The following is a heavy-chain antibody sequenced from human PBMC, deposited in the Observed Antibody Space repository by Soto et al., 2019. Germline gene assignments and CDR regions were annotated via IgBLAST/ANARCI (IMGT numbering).Heavy chain of an antibody. J-gene: IGHJ1*01. D-gene: IGHD3-22*01. CDR2: IHSSGSI. CDR3: ARDLDGLHDDTSGPFPRPG. CDR1: AGSISSDDYY. Sequence: KASETLSLTCTVSAGSISSDDYYWSWIRQAPGRGLEWIGYIHSSGSIYYNPSLKSRATMSIDTAGNQFSLKVSSVTVADTAVYYCARDLDGLHDDTSGPFPRPGWGQGTLVTVSS. V-gene: IGHV4-30-4*01.